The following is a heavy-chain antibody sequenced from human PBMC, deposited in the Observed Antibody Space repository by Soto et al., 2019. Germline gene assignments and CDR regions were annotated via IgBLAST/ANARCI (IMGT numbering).Heavy chain of an antibody. CDR3: AKDPPLWFGDWFDP. CDR1: GFTFSRYW. V-gene: IGHV3-74*01. J-gene: IGHJ5*02. CDR2: INPDGSST. D-gene: IGHD3-10*01. Sequence: LRLSCAASGFTFSRYWMHWVRQAPGKGLVWVSRINPDGSSTNYADSVKGRFTISRDSAKNTLYLQVNSARAEDTAVYYCAKDPPLWFGDWFDPWGQGTLVTVSS.